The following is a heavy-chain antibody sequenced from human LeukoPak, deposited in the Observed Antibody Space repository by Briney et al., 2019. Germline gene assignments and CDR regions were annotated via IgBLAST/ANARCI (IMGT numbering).Heavy chain of an antibody. CDR3: AKDIYYGSGSYYLAPFDY. CDR1: GSTFSSYA. CDR2: ISGSGGST. D-gene: IGHD3-10*01. V-gene: IGHV3-23*01. J-gene: IGHJ4*02. Sequence: GGSLRLSCVASGSTFSSYAMSWVRQAPGKGLEWVSAISGSGGSTYYADSVKGRFTISRDNSKNTLYLQMNSLRAEDTAVYYCAKDIYYGSGSYYLAPFDYWGQGTLVTVSS.